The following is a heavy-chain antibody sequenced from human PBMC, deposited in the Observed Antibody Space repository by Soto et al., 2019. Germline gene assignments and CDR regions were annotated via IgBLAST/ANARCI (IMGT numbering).Heavy chain of an antibody. CDR3: ASAVGYCSSTSCYFFH. Sequence: SETLSLTCTVSGGSISSGDYYWSWIRQPPGKGLEWIGYIYCSGSTYYNPSLKSRVTISVDTSKNQFSLKLSSVTAADTAVYYCASAVGYCSSTSCYFFHWGQGTLVTVSS. CDR2: IYCSGST. V-gene: IGHV4-30-4*01. D-gene: IGHD2-2*01. J-gene: IGHJ4*02. CDR1: GGSISSGDYY.